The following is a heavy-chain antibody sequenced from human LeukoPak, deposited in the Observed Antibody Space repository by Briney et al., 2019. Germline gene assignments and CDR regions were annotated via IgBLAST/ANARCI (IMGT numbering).Heavy chain of an antibody. CDR2: IYYSGST. CDR1: GGSISSSSYY. Sequence: PSETLSLTCTVSGGSISSSSYYWGWIRQPPGKGLEWIGSIYYSGSTYYNPSLKCRVTISVDTSKNQFSLKLSSVTAADTAVYYCASGYSYDLFDYWGQGTLVTVSS. D-gene: IGHD5-18*01. CDR3: ASGYSYDLFDY. V-gene: IGHV4-39*01. J-gene: IGHJ4*02.